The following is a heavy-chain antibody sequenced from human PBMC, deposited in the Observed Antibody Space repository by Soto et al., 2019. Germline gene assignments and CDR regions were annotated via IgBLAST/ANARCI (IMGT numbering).Heavy chain of an antibody. CDR2: MNAKSGDT. Sequence: QAHLEQSGAEVKRPGASVKVSCKASGYTFSDFDINWLRQASGQGPEWMGWMNAKSGDTFFAQRFQGKFNMTWDTSLSTDYMVVGSMSSDDAAMYCCARGNPFNYAGFDVWGQGTTVAVSS. J-gene: IGHJ6*02. D-gene: IGHD3-16*01. CDR1: GYTFSDFD. CDR3: ARGNPFNYAGFDV. V-gene: IGHV1-8*01.